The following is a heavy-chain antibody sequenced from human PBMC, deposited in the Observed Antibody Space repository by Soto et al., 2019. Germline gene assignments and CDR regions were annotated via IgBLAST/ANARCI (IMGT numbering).Heavy chain of an antibody. J-gene: IGHJ4*02. Sequence: PGGSLRLSFAASGFTFSSYAMHWVRQAPGKGLEWVTGISWNSDTIGYADSVKGRFTISRDNAKNPLYLQMNSLRAEDTAFYYCARDVWSRASGPPDSWGQGTLVTVS. CDR2: ISWNSDTI. CDR3: ARDVWSRASGPPDS. D-gene: IGHD3-10*01. CDR1: GFTFSSYA. V-gene: IGHV3-9*01.